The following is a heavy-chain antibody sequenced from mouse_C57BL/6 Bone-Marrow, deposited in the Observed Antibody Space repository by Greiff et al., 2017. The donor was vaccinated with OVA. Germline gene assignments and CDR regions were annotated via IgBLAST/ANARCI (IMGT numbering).Heavy chain of an antibody. CDR1: GYTFTDYY. Sequence: EVQLQQSGPELVKPGASVKISCKASGYTFTDYYMNWVKQSHGKSLEWIGDINPNNGGTSYNQKFKGKATLTVDKSSSTAYMELRSLTSEDSAVYYCARRATVVNFYYYAMDYWGQGTSVTVSS. D-gene: IGHD1-1*01. CDR3: ARRATVVNFYYYAMDY. CDR2: INPNNGGT. V-gene: IGHV1-26*01. J-gene: IGHJ4*01.